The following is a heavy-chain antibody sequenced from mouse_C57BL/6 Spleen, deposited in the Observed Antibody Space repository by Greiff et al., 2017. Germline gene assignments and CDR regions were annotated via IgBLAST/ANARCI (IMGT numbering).Heavy chain of an antibody. Sequence: VQLQQSGAELARPGASVKLSCKASGYTFTSYGISWVKQRTGQGLEWIGEIYPGSGSTNYNEKFKSKATLTVDTSSSTAYMQLSSLTSEDSAVYYCARGFITTVMDYWGQGTSVTVSS. J-gene: IGHJ4*01. CDR2: IYPGSGST. D-gene: IGHD1-1*01. CDR1: GYTFTSYG. V-gene: IGHV1-81*01. CDR3: ARGFITTVMDY.